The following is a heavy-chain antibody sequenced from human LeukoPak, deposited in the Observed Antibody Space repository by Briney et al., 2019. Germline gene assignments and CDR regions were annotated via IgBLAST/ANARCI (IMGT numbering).Heavy chain of an antibody. V-gene: IGHV1-18*01. CDR3: AGAPVAGTPYYFDY. CDR2: ISAYNGNT. D-gene: IGHD6-19*01. J-gene: IGHJ4*02. Sequence: SVKASCKPSGYTFTSYGISWVRQAPGQGLEWMGWISAYNGNTNYAQKLQGRVTMTTDTSTSTDYMELRSLRSDDTAVYCCAGAPVAGTPYYFDYWGQGTLVTVCS. CDR1: GYTFTSYG.